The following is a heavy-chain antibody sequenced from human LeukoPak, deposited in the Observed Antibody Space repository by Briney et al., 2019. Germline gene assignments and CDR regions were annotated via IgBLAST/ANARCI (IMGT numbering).Heavy chain of an antibody. J-gene: IGHJ4*02. CDR2: INLSGDRT. CDR3: ARDIGSGYYNFDY. V-gene: IGHV1-46*01. Sequence: GASVKVSCKASGYTFTSYYLHWVRQAPGQGLEWMGTINLSGDRTSYAQKIQGRVTMTRDTSTSTVYMELSGLTSEDTAVYYCARDIGSGYYNFDYWGQGTLVAVSS. CDR1: GYTFTSYY. D-gene: IGHD5-12*01.